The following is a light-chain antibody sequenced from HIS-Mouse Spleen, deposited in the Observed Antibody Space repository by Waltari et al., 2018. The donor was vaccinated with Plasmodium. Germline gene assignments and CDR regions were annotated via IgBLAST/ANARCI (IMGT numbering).Light chain of an antibody. J-gene: IGLJ3*02. CDR1: AFPKKV. Sequence: SYELTQPPSVSVSPGQTARHTFPGDAFPKKVAYWYPRKSGKAPVLVIYEDSKRPSGIPERFSGSSSGTMATLTISGAQVEDEADYYCYSTDSSGNHRVFGGGTKLTVL. CDR3: YSTDSSGNHRV. V-gene: IGLV3-10*01. CDR2: EDS.